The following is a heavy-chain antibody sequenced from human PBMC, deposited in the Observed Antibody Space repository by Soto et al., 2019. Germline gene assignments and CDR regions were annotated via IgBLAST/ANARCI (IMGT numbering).Heavy chain of an antibody. CDR2: LNEDGSQT. J-gene: IGHJ4*02. CDR3: ERGARDWKGIEY. CDR1: EFTFSAHW. V-gene: IGHV3-74*01. Sequence: VQLAESGGGLVQPGGSLRLSCTASEFTFSAHWMHWVRQAPGKGLMWVSRLNEDGSQTDHAESLKCRFAISRDNATNILFLQMASLGVGDTGIYFCERGARDWKGIEYWGQGILVTVSS. D-gene: IGHD1-1*01.